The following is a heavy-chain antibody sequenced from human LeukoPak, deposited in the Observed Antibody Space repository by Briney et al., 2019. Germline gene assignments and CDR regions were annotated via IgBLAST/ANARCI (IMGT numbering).Heavy chain of an antibody. CDR1: GGSISSSSYY. CDR2: IYYSGST. V-gene: IGHV4-39*01. CDR3: EGVRGVAVYYYYMDV. Sequence: SETLSLTCAVSGGSISSSSYYWGWIRQPPGKGLEWIGSIYYSGSTYYNPSLKSRVTISVDTSKNQFSLKLSSVTAADTAVYYCEGVRGVAVYYYYMDVWGKGTTVTVSS. D-gene: IGHD3-10*01. J-gene: IGHJ6*03.